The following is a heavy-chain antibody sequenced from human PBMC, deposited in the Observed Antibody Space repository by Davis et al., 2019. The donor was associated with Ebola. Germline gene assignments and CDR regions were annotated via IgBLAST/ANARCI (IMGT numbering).Heavy chain of an antibody. D-gene: IGHD3-16*01. CDR3: ARWGGRYRFDP. V-gene: IGHV4-39*07. CDR1: GGSVSSGSYY. Sequence: PSETLSLTCTVSGGSVSSGSYYWSWIRQPPGKGLEWIGEINHSGSTNYNPSLKSRVTISVDTSKNQFSLKLSSVTAADTAVYYCARWGGRYRFDPWGQGTLVTVSS. J-gene: IGHJ5*02. CDR2: INHSGST.